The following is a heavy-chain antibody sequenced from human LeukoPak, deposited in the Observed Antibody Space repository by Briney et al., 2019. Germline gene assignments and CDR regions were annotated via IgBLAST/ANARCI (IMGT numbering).Heavy chain of an antibody. D-gene: IGHD1-14*01. V-gene: IGHV4-59*01. CDR2: IYHSGNT. CDR1: GGTISSYY. J-gene: IGHJ4*02. CDR3: ARETPESLFDY. Sequence: SETLSLTCTVSGGTISSYYWSWIRQPPGKGLEWIGYIYHSGNTNYNPSLKSRVTIAVDTSKNQFSLRLSSVTAADTAMYYCARETPESLFDYWGQGIQVTVSS.